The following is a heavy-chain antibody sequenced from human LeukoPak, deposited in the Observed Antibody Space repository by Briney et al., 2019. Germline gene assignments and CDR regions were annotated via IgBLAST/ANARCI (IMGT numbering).Heavy chain of an antibody. D-gene: IGHD4-23*01. CDR1: GGSNSSGGYY. CDR2: IYHSGST. CDR3: ARDRGYGGPDY. Sequence: SETLSLTGTVSGGSNSSGGYYWSWIRQPPGKGLEWIGYIYHSGSTYYNPSLKSRVTISVDRSKNQFSLKLSSVTAADTAVYYCARDRGYGGPDYWGQGTLVTVSS. V-gene: IGHV4-30-2*01. J-gene: IGHJ4*02.